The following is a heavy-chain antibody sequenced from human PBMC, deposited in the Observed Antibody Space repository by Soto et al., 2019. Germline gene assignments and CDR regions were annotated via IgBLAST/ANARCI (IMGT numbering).Heavy chain of an antibody. CDR2: ISGSGGST. Sequence: EVQLLESGGGLVQPGGSLRLSCAASGFTFSSYAMSWVRQAPGKGLEWVSAISGSGGSTYYADSVKGRFTISRDNSKNPLYLQMNSVRAEDTAVYYCAKWPTVAGTGIFDYWGQGTLVTVSS. CDR1: GFTFSSYA. J-gene: IGHJ4*02. V-gene: IGHV3-23*01. CDR3: AKWPTVAGTGIFDY. D-gene: IGHD6-19*01.